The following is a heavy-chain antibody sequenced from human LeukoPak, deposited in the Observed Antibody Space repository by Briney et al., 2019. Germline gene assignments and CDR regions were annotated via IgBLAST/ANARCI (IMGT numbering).Heavy chain of an antibody. CDR1: GGSFSGYY. V-gene: IGHV4-34*01. J-gene: IGHJ5*02. Sequence: SETLSLTCAVYGGSFSGYYWSWLRQPPGKGLEWIGEINHSGSTNYNPSLKSRVTISVDTTKNQFSQKQSSVTAADTAVYYCARSMRTMIVVVMRGNWFDPWGQGTLVTVSS. CDR3: ARSMRTMIVVVMRGNWFDP. CDR2: INHSGST. D-gene: IGHD3-22*01.